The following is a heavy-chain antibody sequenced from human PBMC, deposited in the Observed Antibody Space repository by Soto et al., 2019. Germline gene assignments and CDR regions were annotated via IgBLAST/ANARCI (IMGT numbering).Heavy chain of an antibody. CDR3: ARFNWYFDL. CDR1: GGSISSGGYS. CDR2: IYYSGST. J-gene: IGHJ2*01. Sequence: PSETLSLTCAVSGGSISSGGYSWSWIRQPPGKGLEWIGYIYYSGSTNYNPSLKSRVTISVDTSKNQFSLKLSSVTAADTAVYYCARFNWYFDLWGRGTLVTVSS. V-gene: IGHV4-61*08.